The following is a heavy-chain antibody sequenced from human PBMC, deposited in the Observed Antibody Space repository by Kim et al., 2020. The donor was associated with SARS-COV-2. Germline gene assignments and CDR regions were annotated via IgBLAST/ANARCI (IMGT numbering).Heavy chain of an antibody. CDR1: GGSISSGGYY. CDR2: IYYSGST. D-gene: IGHD3-9*01. CDR3: ARSGPLYYDILTGYYMEEYYWFDP. V-gene: IGHV4-31*03. Sequence: SETLSLTCTVSGGSISSGGYYWSWIRQHPGKGLEWIGYIYYSGSTYYNPSLKSRVTISVDTSKNQFSLKLSSVTAADTAVYYCARSGPLYYDILTGYYMEEYYWFDPWGQGTLVTVSS. J-gene: IGHJ5*02.